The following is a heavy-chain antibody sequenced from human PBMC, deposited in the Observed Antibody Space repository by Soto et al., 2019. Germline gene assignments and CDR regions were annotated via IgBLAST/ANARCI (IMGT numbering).Heavy chain of an antibody. V-gene: IGHV1-3*05. D-gene: IGHD3-16*02. Sequence: QVQLLQSGAEEKRPGASVKVSCETSGYRFTAYAIHWVRRAPRQRPEWMGWINAANGDTRYAQKFQARLTLTRDTAASTAYMDLSSLGFEDTAVYYRARSAISPCGGLIGPFDFWGQGNLVAVSS. CDR2: INAANGDT. CDR3: ARSAISPCGGLIGPFDF. J-gene: IGHJ4*02. CDR1: GYRFTAYA.